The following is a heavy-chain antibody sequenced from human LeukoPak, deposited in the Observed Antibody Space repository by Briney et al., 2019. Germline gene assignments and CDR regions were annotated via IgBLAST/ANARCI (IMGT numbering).Heavy chain of an antibody. CDR1: GYTFISYC. CDR3: AREGGVGPTAPPDYYSYQMDV. J-gene: IGHJ6*03. Sequence: GASVKVSCKASGYTFISYCITWVRQAPGQGLDWMGWISPYTTKTNYAQSLQGRVTSTKDTSTSTAYMEVGHLTSHPTAVYYCAREGGVGPTAPPDYYSYQMDVWGKGTTVTVSS. V-gene: IGHV1-18*01. CDR2: ISPYTTKT. D-gene: IGHD1-26*01.